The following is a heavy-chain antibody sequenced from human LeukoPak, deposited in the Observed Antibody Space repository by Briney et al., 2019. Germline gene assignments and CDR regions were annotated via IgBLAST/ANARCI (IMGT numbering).Heavy chain of an antibody. CDR1: GGSISSYY. J-gene: IGHJ4*02. CDR2: IYYSGST. Sequence: PSETLSLTCTVAGGSISSYYWSWIRQPPGKGLEWIGYIYYSGSTNYNPSLKSRVTMSVDTAKNQFSLKLSSVTAADTAVYYCATDFAYWGQGILVTVSS. CDR3: ATDFAY. V-gene: IGHV4-59*12.